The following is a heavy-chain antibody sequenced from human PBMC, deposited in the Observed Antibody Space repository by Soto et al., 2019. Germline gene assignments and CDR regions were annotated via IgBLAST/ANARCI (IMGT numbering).Heavy chain of an antibody. D-gene: IGHD6-6*01. V-gene: IGHV4-34*01. CDR3: ASGYSSSSLRENYFDY. CDR1: GGSFSGYY. J-gene: IGHJ4*02. CDR2: INHSGST. Sequence: PSETLSLTXAVYGGSFSGYYWSWIRQPPGKGLEWIGEINHSGSTNYNPSLKSRVTISVDTSKNQFSLKLSSVTAADTAVYYCASGYSSSSLRENYFDYWGQGTLVTVSS.